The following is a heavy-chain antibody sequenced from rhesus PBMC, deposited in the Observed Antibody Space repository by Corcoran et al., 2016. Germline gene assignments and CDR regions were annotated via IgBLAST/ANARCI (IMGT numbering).Heavy chain of an antibody. CDR2: IYGMSTGT. CDR1: GGSLSGYY. CDR3: ARDRDY. J-gene: IGHJ4*01. Sequence: QLQLQASGPGLVKPSETLSLTCAVSGGSLSGYYWGWFRQPPGKGLEWIGYIYGMSTGTNSHPSLKSRITISKDTSKNQFSLKLSSVTAADTAVYYCARDRDYWGQGALVTVSS. V-gene: IGHV4-81*01.